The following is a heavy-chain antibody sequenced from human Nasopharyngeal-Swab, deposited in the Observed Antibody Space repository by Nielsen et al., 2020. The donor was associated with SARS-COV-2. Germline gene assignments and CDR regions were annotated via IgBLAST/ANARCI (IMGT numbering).Heavy chain of an antibody. CDR3: ARPQGSGWPTLYYFDY. CDR1: GYTFTSYG. Sequence: ASVKVSCKASGYTFTSYGISWVRQAPGQGLEWMGWISAYNGNTNYAQKLQGRVTITRDTSASTAYMELSSLRSEDTAVYYCARPQGSGWPTLYYFDYWGQGTLVTVSS. V-gene: IGHV1-18*01. D-gene: IGHD6-19*01. J-gene: IGHJ4*02. CDR2: ISAYNGNT.